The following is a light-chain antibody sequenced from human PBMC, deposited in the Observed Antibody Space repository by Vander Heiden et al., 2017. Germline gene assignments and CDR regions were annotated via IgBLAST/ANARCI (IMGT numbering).Light chain of an antibody. CDR2: YKSDSDK. CDR3: MIWNSSAYV. CDR1: SGINVDAYR. J-gene: IGLJ1*01. Sequence: QAVLTLPSSRPASPGASASSTGALPSGINVDAYRIYWYQQKPGSPPQYLLSYKSDSDKQQRSGVPSRFSGSKDDSANAGILLISGLQSEDEADYYCMIWNSSAYVFGTGTKVTVL. V-gene: IGLV5-45*03.